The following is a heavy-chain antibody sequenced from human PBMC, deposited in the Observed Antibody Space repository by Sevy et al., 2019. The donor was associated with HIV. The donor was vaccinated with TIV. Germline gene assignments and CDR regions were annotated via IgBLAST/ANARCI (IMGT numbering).Heavy chain of an antibody. D-gene: IGHD2-8*01. CDR1: GFTFSKYS. V-gene: IGHV3-23*01. J-gene: IGHJ4*02. Sequence: GGSLRLSCAASGFTFSKYSMSWVRQPPGKGLEWVSTLSFGRGEINYADSVKGRLTISRDNSKSSVYLQMNNLRPEDTAVYYCAREGCTKPHDYWGQGTLVTVSS. CDR3: AREGCTKPHDY. CDR2: LSFGRGEI.